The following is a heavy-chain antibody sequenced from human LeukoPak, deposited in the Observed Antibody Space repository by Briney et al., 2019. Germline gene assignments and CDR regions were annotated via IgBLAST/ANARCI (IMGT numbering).Heavy chain of an antibody. D-gene: IGHD2-15*01. J-gene: IGHJ4*02. V-gene: IGHV3-33*01. CDR2: IWYDGSNK. CDR1: GFTFSSYG. Sequence: GGSLRLSCAASGFTFSSYGMHWVRQAPGKGLEWVAVIWYDGSNKYYADSVKGRFTISRDNSKNTLYLQMNSLRAEDTAVYYCARDSQGYCSGGSCYWSYWGQGTLVTVSS. CDR3: ARDSQGYCSGGSCYWSY.